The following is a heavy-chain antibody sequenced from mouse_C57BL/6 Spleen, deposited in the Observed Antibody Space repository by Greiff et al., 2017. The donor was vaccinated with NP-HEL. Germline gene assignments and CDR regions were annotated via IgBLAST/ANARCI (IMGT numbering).Heavy chain of an antibody. V-gene: IGHV1-54*01. CDR3: ARSGTTGFAY. Sequence: QVQLQQSGAELVRPGTSVKVSCKASGYAFTNYLIEWVKQRPGQGLEWIGVINPGSGGTNYNEKFKGKATLTADKSSSTADMQLSSLTSEDSAVYYCARSGTTGFAYWGQGTLVTVSA. J-gene: IGHJ3*01. CDR2: INPGSGGT. CDR1: GYAFTNYL. D-gene: IGHD5-5*01.